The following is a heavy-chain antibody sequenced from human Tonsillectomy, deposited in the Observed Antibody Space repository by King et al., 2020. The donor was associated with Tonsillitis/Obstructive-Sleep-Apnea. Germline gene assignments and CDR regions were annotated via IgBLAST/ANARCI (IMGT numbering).Heavy chain of an antibody. Sequence: VQLVESGGGVVQPGRSLRLSCAASGFTFSSYGMHWVRQAPGKGLECVAVIWYDGSNKYYADSVKGRFTISRDNSKNTLYLQMNSLRAEDTAVYYCARLRFLEWLFDYWGQGTLVTVSS. CDR2: IWYDGSNK. D-gene: IGHD3-3*01. V-gene: IGHV3-33*01. CDR3: ARLRFLEWLFDY. CDR1: GFTFSSYG. J-gene: IGHJ4*02.